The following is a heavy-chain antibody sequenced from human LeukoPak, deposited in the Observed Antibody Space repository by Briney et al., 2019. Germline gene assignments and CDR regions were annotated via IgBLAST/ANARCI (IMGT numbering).Heavy chain of an antibody. V-gene: IGHV4-59*01. CDR3: ARGRGGGYWTAQPIDY. CDR2: IYYSGST. D-gene: IGHD1-1*01. Sequence: PSETLSLTCTVSGGSISSYYWSWIRQPPGKGLEWIGYIYYSGSTNYNPPLKSRVTISVDTSKNQFSLKLSSVTAADTAVYYCARGRGGGYWTAQPIDYWGQGTLVTVSS. CDR1: GGSISSYY. J-gene: IGHJ4*02.